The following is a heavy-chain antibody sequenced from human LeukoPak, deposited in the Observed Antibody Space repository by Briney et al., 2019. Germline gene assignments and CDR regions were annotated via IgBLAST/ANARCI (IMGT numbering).Heavy chain of an antibody. V-gene: IGHV4-59*08. Sequence: AETRSLTWTVSGGSISRYYWSWIRQPPGKGLGGIGYIYYSGSTNYNPSLKSRVTISVYTSKNQFSRRLTSWTAADPAAYSCARQEWDSDAWYYFAFWGQGTLVTVSS. CDR2: IYYSGST. CDR3: ARQEWDSDAWYYFAF. D-gene: IGHD1-26*01. CDR1: GGSISRYY. J-gene: IGHJ4*02.